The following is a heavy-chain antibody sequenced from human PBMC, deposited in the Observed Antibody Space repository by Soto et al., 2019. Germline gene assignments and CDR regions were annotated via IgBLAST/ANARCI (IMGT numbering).Heavy chain of an antibody. Sequence: QLQLVQSGPEVKKPGTSVKVSCKASGFTFTSSALQWVQQARGQRLEWIGWIVVGGGITNYAQKFQERVTITRDMSTSTAYMELSSLRSEDTAVYYCAADWHYGSGSYYAYYYGMDVWGQGTTVTVSS. CDR2: IVVGGGIT. CDR3: AADWHYGSGSYYAYYYGMDV. CDR1: GFTFTSSA. V-gene: IGHV1-58*01. D-gene: IGHD3-10*01. J-gene: IGHJ6*02.